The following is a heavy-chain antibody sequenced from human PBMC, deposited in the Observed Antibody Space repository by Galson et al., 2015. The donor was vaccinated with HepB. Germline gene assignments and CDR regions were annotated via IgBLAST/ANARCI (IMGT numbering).Heavy chain of an antibody. V-gene: IGHV4-39*01. D-gene: IGHD6-19*01. CDR3: ARHGNRLVLSGEYWYFDL. CDR1: GGSISSSSYY. CDR2: IYYSGST. Sequence: SETLSLTCTVSGGSISSSSYYWGWIRQPPGKGLEWIGSIYYSGSTYYNPSLKSRVTISVDTSKNQFSLKLSSVTAADTAVYYCARHGNRLVLSGEYWYFDLWGRGTLVTVSS. J-gene: IGHJ2*01.